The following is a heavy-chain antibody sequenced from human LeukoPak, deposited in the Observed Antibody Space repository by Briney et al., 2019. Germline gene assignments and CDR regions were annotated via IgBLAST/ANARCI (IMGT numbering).Heavy chain of an antibody. CDR2: INHSGST. V-gene: IGHV4-34*01. CDR3: ASRNIAAWSYFDY. Sequence: PSETLSLTCAVYGGSFSSYYWSWIRQPPGKGLEWIGEINHSGSTNYNPSLKSRVTISVDTSKNQFSLKLSSVTAADTAVYYCASRNIAAWSYFDYWGQGTLVTVSS. J-gene: IGHJ4*02. D-gene: IGHD6-25*01. CDR1: GGSFSSYY.